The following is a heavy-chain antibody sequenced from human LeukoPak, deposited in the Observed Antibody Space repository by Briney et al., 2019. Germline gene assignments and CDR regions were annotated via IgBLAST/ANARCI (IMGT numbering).Heavy chain of an antibody. CDR1: GYTFTGYY. CDR2: INPNSGGT. V-gene: IGHV1-2*02. CDR3: ARAGIVVVVAATQGAPDY. D-gene: IGHD2-15*01. Sequence: ASVKVSCKASGYTFTGYYMHWVRQAPGQGLEWMGWINPNSGGTNYAQKFQGRVTMTRDTSISTAYMELSRLRSDDTAVYYCARAGIVVVVAATQGAPDYWGQGTLVTVSS. J-gene: IGHJ4*02.